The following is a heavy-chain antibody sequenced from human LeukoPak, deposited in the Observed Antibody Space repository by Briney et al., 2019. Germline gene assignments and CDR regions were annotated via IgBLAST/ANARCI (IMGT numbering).Heavy chain of an antibody. J-gene: IGHJ4*02. CDR3: AREHDYGDYVLDY. CDR2: ISSDGSST. CDR1: GFTFSSYW. V-gene: IGHV3-74*01. Sequence: GGSLRLSCAASGFTFSSYWMHWVRQAPGKGLVLVSRISSDGSSTTYADSVKGRFTISRDNSKNTLYLQMNSLRDEDTAVYYCAREHDYGDYVLDYWGQGTLVTVSS. D-gene: IGHD4-17*01.